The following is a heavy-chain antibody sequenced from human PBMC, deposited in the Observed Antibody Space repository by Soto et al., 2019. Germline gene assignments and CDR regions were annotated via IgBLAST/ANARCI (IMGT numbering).Heavy chain of an antibody. V-gene: IGHV4-31*03. CDR3: ARWWSGSRQGFDP. CDR1: GCSISSGDYY. D-gene: IGHD3-3*01. CDR2: IYYSGST. J-gene: IGHJ5*02. Sequence: QVQLQEPGPGLVKPSQTLSLTCTVSGCSISSGDYYWSWIRQHPGKGLEWIGYIYYSGSTYYNPFLTSRVTISVDTSKNQFSLKLSSVTAADTAVYYCARWWSGSRQGFDPWGPGTLVTVSS.